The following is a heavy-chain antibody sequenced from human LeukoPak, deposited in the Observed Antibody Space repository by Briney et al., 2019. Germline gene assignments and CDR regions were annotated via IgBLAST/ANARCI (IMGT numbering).Heavy chain of an antibody. CDR2: ISGSGGST. D-gene: IGHD3-22*01. J-gene: IGHJ5*02. Sequence: GGSLRLSCAVSGFTFSTYAMNWVRQAPGKGLEWVSVISGSGGSTYYADSVNGRFTISRDNSKNTLYLQMSSLRVEDTAAYFCAREPYHYDSSGYYDHWGQGTLVTVSS. V-gene: IGHV3-23*01. CDR3: AREPYHYDSSGYYDH. CDR1: GFTFSTYA.